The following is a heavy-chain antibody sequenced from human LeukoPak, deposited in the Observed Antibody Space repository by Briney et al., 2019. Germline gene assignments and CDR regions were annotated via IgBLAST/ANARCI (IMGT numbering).Heavy chain of an antibody. Sequence: PSETLSLTCTVSGGSISSSSYYWGWIRQPPGKGLEWIGSIYYSGSTYYNPSLKSRVTISVDTSKNQFSLKLSSVTAADTAVYYCARHSRGIDPWGQGTLVTVSS. V-gene: IGHV4-39*01. J-gene: IGHJ5*02. CDR1: GGSISSSSYY. D-gene: IGHD3-10*01. CDR2: IYYSGST. CDR3: ARHSRGIDP.